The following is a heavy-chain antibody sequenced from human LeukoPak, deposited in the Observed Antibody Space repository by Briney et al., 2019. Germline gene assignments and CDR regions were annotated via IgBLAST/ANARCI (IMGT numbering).Heavy chain of an antibody. Sequence: GGTLRLSCAASGFTFSSYGMSWVRQAPGKGLEWVSAISGSGGSTYYADSVKGRFTISRDNSKNSLYLQMNSLRTEDTALYYCAKEGEEMAAFDYWGQGTLVTVSS. D-gene: IGHD5-24*01. CDR3: AKEGEEMAAFDY. V-gene: IGHV3-23*01. J-gene: IGHJ4*02. CDR2: ISGSGGST. CDR1: GFTFSSYG.